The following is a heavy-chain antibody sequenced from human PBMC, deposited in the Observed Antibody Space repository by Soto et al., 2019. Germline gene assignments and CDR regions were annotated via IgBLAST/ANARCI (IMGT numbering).Heavy chain of an antibody. J-gene: IGHJ6*02. D-gene: IGHD1-26*01. CDR2: ISGSGGST. CDR3: AKDLPRGRGGSFYYYYAMDV. Sequence: EVQMLESGGGLVQPGGSLRHSCAASGFTFSSYAMSWVRQARGKGLEWVSAISGSGGSTYHADSVKGRLTISRVNSKNTLYLQVNSLRAEDTAVYYCAKDLPRGRGGSFYYYYAMDVWGQGTTVTVSS. V-gene: IGHV3-23*01. CDR1: GFTFSSYA.